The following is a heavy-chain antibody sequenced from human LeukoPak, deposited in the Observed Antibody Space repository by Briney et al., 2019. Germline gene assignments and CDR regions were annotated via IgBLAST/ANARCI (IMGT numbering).Heavy chain of an antibody. V-gene: IGHV3-23*01. D-gene: IGHD3-10*01. Sequence: GGSLRLSCAAAGFTFSSYAMSWVRQAPGKGLEWVSDIRGSVGSTYYADSVKGRFTTARVNTKNTLYMQMNSLTAEATAVYYCAKDFRGGLQSEGDYWGQGTLVTVSS. CDR2: IRGSVGST. CDR3: AKDFRGGLQSEGDY. CDR1: GFTFSSYA. J-gene: IGHJ4*02.